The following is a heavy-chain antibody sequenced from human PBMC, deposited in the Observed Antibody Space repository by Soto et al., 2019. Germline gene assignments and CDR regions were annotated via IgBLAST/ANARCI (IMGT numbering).Heavy chain of an antibody. J-gene: IGHJ4*02. CDR1: GFTFSSYW. CDR3: ATEPNDSSGYYPTYFDH. Sequence: EVQLVESGGGLVQPGGSLRLSCAASGFTFSSYWMHWVRQAPGKGLVWVSRISTDGTSTTYADSVKGRFTVSRDNAKNTLYLQMNSLRAEDTAVYYCATEPNDSSGYYPTYFDHWGQGTQVTVSS. D-gene: IGHD3-22*01. V-gene: IGHV3-74*01. CDR2: ISTDGTST.